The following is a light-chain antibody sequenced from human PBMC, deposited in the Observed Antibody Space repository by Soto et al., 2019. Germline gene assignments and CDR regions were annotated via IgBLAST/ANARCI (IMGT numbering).Light chain of an antibody. V-gene: IGKV1-39*01. CDR2: AAS. CDR3: QQSYISPYT. CDR1: ESIVNY. Sequence: DIPMTQSPSSLSASVGDRVTITCRASESIVNYLNWYQQKPGKAPNLLIYAASTLQTGVPSRFSGSGSGTDFTLTISSLQTEDFATYFCQQSYISPYTFGQGTKLDI. J-gene: IGKJ2*01.